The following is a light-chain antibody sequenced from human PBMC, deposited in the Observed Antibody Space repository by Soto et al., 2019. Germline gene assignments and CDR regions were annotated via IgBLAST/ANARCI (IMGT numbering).Light chain of an antibody. J-gene: IGKJ5*01. CDR2: YAT. V-gene: IGKV3-11*01. CDR1: QSISTS. Sequence: ENVLTQSPATLSLSLGERATLXXRGSQSISTSLGWYQHKPGQAPRLVXSYATDRAAGIPARFSGSGSWTNFTLTISSLEPEDSAVYYCQQRSFWPPGTFGQGTRLDIK. CDR3: QQRSFWPPGT.